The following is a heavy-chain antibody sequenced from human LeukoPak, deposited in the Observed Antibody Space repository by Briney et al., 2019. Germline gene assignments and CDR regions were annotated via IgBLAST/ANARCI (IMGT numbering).Heavy chain of an antibody. V-gene: IGHV4-34*01. Sequence: SETLSLTCAVYGGSFSGYYWSWIRQPPGKGLEWIGEINHSGSTNYNPSLKSRVTISVDRSKNQFSLKLSFVTAADTAVYYCTTTNSGSYYYFDYWGQGTLVTVSS. D-gene: IGHD1-26*01. J-gene: IGHJ4*02. CDR1: GGSFSGYY. CDR3: TTTNSGSYYYFDY. CDR2: INHSGST.